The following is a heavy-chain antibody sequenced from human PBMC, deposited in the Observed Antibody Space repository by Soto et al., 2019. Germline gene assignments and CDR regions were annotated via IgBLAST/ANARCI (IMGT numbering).Heavy chain of an antibody. CDR2: VNWNGRTT. CDR3: AKAREYNYAPDH. V-gene: IGHV3-9*01. CDR1: GFTFDDYV. J-gene: IGHJ5*02. D-gene: IGHD2-2*01. Sequence: GGSLRLTCAASGFTFDDYVMHWVRQAPGKGLEWVASVNWNGRTTLYAAAVKGRFSVSRDNGKNSLYLEMTSLRPNDTALYFCAKAREYNYAPDHWGQGMLVPVSS.